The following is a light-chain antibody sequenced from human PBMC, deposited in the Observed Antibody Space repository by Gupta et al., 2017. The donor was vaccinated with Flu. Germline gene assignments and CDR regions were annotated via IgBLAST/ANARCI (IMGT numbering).Light chain of an antibody. V-gene: IGLV1-47*01. J-gene: IGLJ3*02. CDR2: RND. CDR1: SSSVGANN. Sequence: SVTMSCVGSSSSVGANNVFWFQQFPRTAPNLLIYRNDQRPSGVPDRFSGSKSGSSAALAISGLRAEDEAIYYCAAWDDSLSGVVFGGGTKLTVL. CDR3: AAWDDSLSGVV.